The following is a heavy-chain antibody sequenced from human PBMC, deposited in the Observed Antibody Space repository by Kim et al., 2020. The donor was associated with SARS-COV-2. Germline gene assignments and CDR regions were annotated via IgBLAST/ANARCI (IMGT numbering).Heavy chain of an antibody. J-gene: IGHJ4*02. CDR1: GDSISYYY. CDR2: IYFTGST. CDR3: ARHRRSQGSSLYYFDS. V-gene: IGHV4-59*08. D-gene: IGHD6-13*01. Sequence: SETLSLTCTVSGDSISYYYWSWIRQSAGKGLEWIGNIYFTGSTNYSPSLKSRVSISVAASKNQLSLKLSSVTAADTAVYYCARHRRSQGSSLYYFDSWGQGTLVTVSS.